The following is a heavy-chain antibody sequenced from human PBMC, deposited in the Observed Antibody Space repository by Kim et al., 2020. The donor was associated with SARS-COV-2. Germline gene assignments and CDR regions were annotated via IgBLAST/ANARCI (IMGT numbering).Heavy chain of an antibody. D-gene: IGHD6-25*01. J-gene: IGHJ4*02. Sequence: ASVKVSCKASGYTFTSYYMHWVRQAPGQGLEWMGIINPSGGSTSYAQKFQGRVTMTRDTSTSTVYMELSSLRSEDTAVYYCARVRVPNGSSSGVQFDYWGQGTLVTVSS. CDR3: ARVRVPNGSSSGVQFDY. CDR1: GYTFTSYY. V-gene: IGHV1-46*01. CDR2: INPSGGST.